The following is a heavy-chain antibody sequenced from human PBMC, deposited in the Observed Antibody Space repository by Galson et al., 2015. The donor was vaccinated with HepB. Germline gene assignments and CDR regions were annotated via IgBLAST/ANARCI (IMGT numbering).Heavy chain of an antibody. Sequence: SLRLSCAASGFTFSSYGMHWVRQAPGKGLEWVAVIWYDGSNKYYADSVKGRFTISRDNSKNTLYLQMNSLRAEDTAVYYCARDSNGDYRIFDYWGQGTLVTVSS. CDR2: IWYDGSNK. CDR3: ARDSNGDYRIFDY. D-gene: IGHD4-17*01. V-gene: IGHV3-33*01. J-gene: IGHJ4*02. CDR1: GFTFSSYG.